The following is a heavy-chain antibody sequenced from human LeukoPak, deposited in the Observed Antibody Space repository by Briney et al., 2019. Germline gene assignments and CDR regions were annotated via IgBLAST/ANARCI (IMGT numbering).Heavy chain of an antibody. CDR2: IWYDGSNK. D-gene: IGHD3-10*01. Sequence: GGSLRLSCAASGFTFSSYGMHWVRQAPGKGLEWVSVIWYDGSNKYYADSVKGRFTISRDNSKNTLYLQMNSLRAEDTAVYYCARDKGRFYYASYGMDVWGQGTTVTVSS. V-gene: IGHV3-33*01. CDR1: GFTFSSYG. CDR3: ARDKGRFYYASYGMDV. J-gene: IGHJ6*02.